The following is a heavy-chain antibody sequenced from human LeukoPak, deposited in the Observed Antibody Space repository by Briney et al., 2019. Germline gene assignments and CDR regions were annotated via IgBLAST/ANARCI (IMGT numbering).Heavy chain of an antibody. D-gene: IGHD6-19*01. CDR3: ARYATVAAHRGFDY. CDR1: GFTFSSYA. CDR2: ITSSSSMI. Sequence: GGSLRLSCAASGFTFSSYAMHWVRQAPGKGLEWLSYITSSSSMIYYADSVKGRFTISRDNAKNSLYLQMNSLRAEDTAVYYCARYATVAAHRGFDYWGQGTLVTVSS. V-gene: IGHV3-48*01. J-gene: IGHJ4*02.